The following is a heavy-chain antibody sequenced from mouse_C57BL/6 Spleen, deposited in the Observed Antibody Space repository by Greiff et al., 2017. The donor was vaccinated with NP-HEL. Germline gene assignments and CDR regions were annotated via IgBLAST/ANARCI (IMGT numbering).Heavy chain of an antibody. J-gene: IGHJ2*01. CDR3: ARRGTYYSNLFDY. CDR2: IDPSDSYT. D-gene: IGHD2-5*01. V-gene: IGHV1-69*01. Sequence: VQLQQPGAELVMPGASVKLSCKASGYTFTSYWMHWVKQRPGQGLEWIGEIDPSDSYTNYNQKFKGKSTLTVDKSSSTAYMQLSSLTSEDSAVYYCARRGTYYSNLFDYWGQGTTLTVSS. CDR1: GYTFTSYW.